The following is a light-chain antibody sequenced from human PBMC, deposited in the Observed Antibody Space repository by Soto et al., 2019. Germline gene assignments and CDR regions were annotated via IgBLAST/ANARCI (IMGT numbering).Light chain of an antibody. V-gene: IGKV1-39*01. J-gene: IGKJ1*01. CDR1: ERGSSY. CDR2: AAS. CDR3: QQGYSKWT. Sequence: DIKMTQSPSSLSASVGDRVTITCRAKERGSSYGYWYQQNPGKAPKLLIYAASSLQSGVPARFSGSGSVSDFTLSISGLQTDDFATYYGQQGYSKWTFGQGTKVEIK.